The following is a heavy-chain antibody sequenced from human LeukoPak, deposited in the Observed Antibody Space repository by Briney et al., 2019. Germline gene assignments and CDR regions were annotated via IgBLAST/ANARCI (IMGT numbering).Heavy chain of an antibody. CDR3: ARGRSAGRFDY. CDR1: GGSVSSGSYY. J-gene: IGHJ4*02. V-gene: IGHV4-61*01. D-gene: IGHD6-13*01. CDR2: IYYSGST. Sequence: PSATLSLTCTVSGGSVSSGSYYWSWIRQPPGKGLEWIGYIYYSGSTNYNPSLKSRVTISVDTSKNQFSLKLSSVTAADTAVYYCARGRSAGRFDYWGQGTLVTVSS.